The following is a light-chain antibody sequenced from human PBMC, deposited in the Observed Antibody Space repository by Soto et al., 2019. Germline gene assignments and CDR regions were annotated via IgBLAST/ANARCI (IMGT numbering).Light chain of an antibody. Sequence: DIRMTQSPSSLSASVGDTVTITCRASQNIRNFLHWYQQKPGKAPKLLIFAASNLKNGVPSRFTGSGSGTDFTLIISDLQPEDLATYYCQQSYSYIRAFGQGTTVEI. V-gene: IGKV1-39*01. CDR3: QQSYSYIRA. CDR2: AAS. J-gene: IGKJ1*01. CDR1: QNIRNF.